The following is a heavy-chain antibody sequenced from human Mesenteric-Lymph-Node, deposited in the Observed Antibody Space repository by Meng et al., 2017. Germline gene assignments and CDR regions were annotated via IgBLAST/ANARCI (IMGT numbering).Heavy chain of an antibody. Sequence: QWQLQQWGAGLLKPSETLSLTCAVYGGSFSGYYWSWIRQPPGKGLEWIGEINHSGSTNYNPSLKSRVTISVDKSRNQFSLKLTSVSAADTAVYYCVRDTRRGGGWFDPWGQGTLVTVSS. CDR1: GGSFSGYY. J-gene: IGHJ5*02. CDR2: INHSGST. CDR3: VRDTRRGGGWFDP. V-gene: IGHV4-34*01. D-gene: IGHD2-2*02.